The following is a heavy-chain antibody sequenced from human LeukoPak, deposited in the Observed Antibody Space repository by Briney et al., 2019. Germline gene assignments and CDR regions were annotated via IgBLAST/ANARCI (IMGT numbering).Heavy chain of an antibody. D-gene: IGHD4-23*01. CDR3: ATELRWKDH. J-gene: IGHJ4*02. Sequence: ASVTVSCKASGYTFTNYDINWVRQATGQGLEWMGYMKPNSGNTGYAQKFQGRVTMTRDTSISTAYMELSSLTSEDTAVYYCATELRWKDHWGQGTLVTVSS. V-gene: IGHV1-8*01. CDR1: GYTFTNYD. CDR2: MKPNSGNT.